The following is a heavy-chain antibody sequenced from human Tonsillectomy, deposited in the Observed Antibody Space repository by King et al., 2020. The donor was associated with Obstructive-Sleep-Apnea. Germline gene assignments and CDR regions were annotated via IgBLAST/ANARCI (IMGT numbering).Heavy chain of an antibody. D-gene: IGHD3-16*01. V-gene: IGHV3-48*04. CDR2: ISSSTYNI. Sequence: VQLVESGGGLLQPGGALRLSCAASGIPFRSYSLNLVPQAPGKGLEGGSYISSSTYNIYYADSVKGRFTISRDNAKNSLYLQMNSLRAEDTAVYYCATGGPDAFDFWGRGTMVTVSS. CDR1: GIPFRSYS. J-gene: IGHJ3*01. CDR3: ATGGPDAFDF.